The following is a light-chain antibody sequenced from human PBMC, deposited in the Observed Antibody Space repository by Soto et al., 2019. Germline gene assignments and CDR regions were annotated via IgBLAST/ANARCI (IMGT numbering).Light chain of an antibody. V-gene: IGLV1-40*01. CDR1: SSNIGAPYD. Sequence: QSLLTQPPSVSGAPGQRVTISCTGSSSNIGAPYDVHWYQQLPGTAPKLLIYANINRPSGVPDRFSGSKSGTSASLAITGLQAEDEADYYCQSYDSSLSGSVFGGGTKLTVL. J-gene: IGLJ2*01. CDR2: ANI. CDR3: QSYDSSLSGSV.